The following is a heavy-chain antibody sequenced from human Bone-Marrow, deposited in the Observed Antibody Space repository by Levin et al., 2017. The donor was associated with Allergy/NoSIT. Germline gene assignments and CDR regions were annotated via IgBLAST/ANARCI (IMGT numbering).Heavy chain of an antibody. Sequence: SQTLSLTCAVSGGSISSGGYSWSWIRQPPGKGLEWIGYIYHSGSTYYNPSLKSRVTISVDRSKNQFSLKLSSVTAADTAVYYCARAGETYYYGMDVWGQGTTVTVSS. CDR1: GGSISSGGYS. CDR3: ARAGETYYYGMDV. V-gene: IGHV4-30-2*01. D-gene: IGHD2-21*01. CDR2: IYHSGST. J-gene: IGHJ6*02.